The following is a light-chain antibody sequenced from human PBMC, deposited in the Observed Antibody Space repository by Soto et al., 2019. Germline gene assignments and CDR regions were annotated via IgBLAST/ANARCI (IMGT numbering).Light chain of an antibody. CDR1: QSVTST. V-gene: IGKV3D-11*02. CDR2: DAS. CDR3: QQRSDWPPLT. Sequence: EIVMTQSPATVSVSPGERATLSCGASQSVTSTLAWYQQKPGQTPRLLIYDASSRATGIPARFSGSGPGTDFTLTISSLEPEDFAVYYCQQRSDWPPLTFGGGTKVDI. J-gene: IGKJ4*01.